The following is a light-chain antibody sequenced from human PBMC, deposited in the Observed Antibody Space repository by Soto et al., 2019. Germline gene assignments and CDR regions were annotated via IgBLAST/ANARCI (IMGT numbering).Light chain of an antibody. CDR2: EVS. CDR1: SSDVGAYNH. V-gene: IGLV2-14*01. J-gene: IGLJ3*02. CDR3: SSYTTRSTLV. Sequence: QSALTQPASVSGSPGQSITMSCTGTSSDVGAYNHVSWYQQHPGKAPKLMISEVSNRPSGVSNRFSGSKSGNTASLTISGLQAEDEADYYCSSYTTRSTLVFGGGTKLPVL.